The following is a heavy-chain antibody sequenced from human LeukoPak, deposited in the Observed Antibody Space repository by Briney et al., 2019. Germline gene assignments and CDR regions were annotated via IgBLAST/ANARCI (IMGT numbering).Heavy chain of an antibody. J-gene: IGHJ4*02. CDR3: ARDSAVRYSDSSGFPLDF. CDR1: GYTFTSYG. D-gene: IGHD3-22*01. Sequence: ASVKVSCKASGYTFTSYGISWVRQAPGQGLEWMGWISTYDGNTNYAQKLQGRGTMTTDTSTNTVYMELRSLRSDDTAVYYCARDSAVRYSDSSGFPLDFWGQGTLVTVSS. V-gene: IGHV1-18*01. CDR2: ISTYDGNT.